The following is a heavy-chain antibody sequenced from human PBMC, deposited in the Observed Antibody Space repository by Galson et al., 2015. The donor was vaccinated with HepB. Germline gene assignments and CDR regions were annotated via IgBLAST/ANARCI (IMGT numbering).Heavy chain of an antibody. V-gene: IGHV1-18*04. CDR3: ARDSRSTYDFWSGYYSSDYYYYGMDV. Sequence: SVKVSCKASGYTFTSYGISWVRQAPGQGLEWMGWISAYNGNTNYAQKLQGRVTMTTDTSTSTAYMELRSLRSDDTAVYYCARDSRSTYDFWSGYYSSDYYYYGMDVWGQGTMVTVSS. J-gene: IGHJ6*02. CDR2: ISAYNGNT. D-gene: IGHD3-3*01. CDR1: GYTFTSYG.